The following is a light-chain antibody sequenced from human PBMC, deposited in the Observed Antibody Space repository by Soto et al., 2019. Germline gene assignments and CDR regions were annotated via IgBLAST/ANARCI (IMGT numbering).Light chain of an antibody. Sequence: DIVMTQSPDSLAVSLGERATINCKSSQSVLYSSNNKKYLAWYQQKPGQPPKLLIYWASTLESGVPDRFSGSGSGTDFTLTSSSLQAEDVAVYYCQQYYSSPFTFGPGTKVDIK. J-gene: IGKJ3*01. CDR3: QQYYSSPFT. CDR2: WAS. CDR1: QSVLYSSNNKKY. V-gene: IGKV4-1*01.